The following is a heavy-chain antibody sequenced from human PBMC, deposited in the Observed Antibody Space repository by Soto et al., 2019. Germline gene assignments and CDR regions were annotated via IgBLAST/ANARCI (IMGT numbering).Heavy chain of an antibody. Sequence: QLQLQESGPGLVKPSETLSLTCTVSGGSISSSSYYWGWIRQPPGKGLEWIGSIYYSGSTYYTPSLKSRVTISVDTSKNQFSLKLSSVTAADTAVYYCARVVLRYFDWLSGPNWFDPWGQGTLVTVSS. D-gene: IGHD3-9*01. CDR2: IYYSGST. CDR3: ARVVLRYFDWLSGPNWFDP. J-gene: IGHJ5*02. CDR1: GGSISSSSYY. V-gene: IGHV4-39*01.